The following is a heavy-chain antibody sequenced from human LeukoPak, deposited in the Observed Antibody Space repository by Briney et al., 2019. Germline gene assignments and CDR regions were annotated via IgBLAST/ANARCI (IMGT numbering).Heavy chain of an antibody. CDR1: GFTFSSYS. CDR2: IRSSSSTI. D-gene: IGHD6-13*01. CDR3: ARDLYSSSWYPTPDH. V-gene: IGHV3-48*01. J-gene: IGHJ4*02. Sequence: GGSLRLSCAASGFTFSSYSMNWVRQAPGKGLEWVSYIRSSSSTIYYADSVKGRFTISRDNAKNSLYLQMNSLRAEDTAVYYCARDLYSSSWYPTPDHWGQGTLVTVSS.